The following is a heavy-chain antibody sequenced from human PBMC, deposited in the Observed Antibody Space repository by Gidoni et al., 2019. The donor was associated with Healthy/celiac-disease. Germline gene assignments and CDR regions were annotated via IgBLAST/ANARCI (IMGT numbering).Heavy chain of an antibody. CDR1: GESFSGYY. Sequence: QVQLQQWGAGLLKPSETLSLPCAVYGESFSGYYWSWTRQPPGKGLEWIGEINHSGRTNYKQSLKSRVTISVDTSKNQFSLKLSSVTAADTAVYYCARGRVTGIAAANGFDPWGQGTLVTVSS. CDR2: INHSGRT. V-gene: IGHV4-34*01. J-gene: IGHJ5*02. CDR3: ARGRVTGIAAANGFDP. D-gene: IGHD6-13*01.